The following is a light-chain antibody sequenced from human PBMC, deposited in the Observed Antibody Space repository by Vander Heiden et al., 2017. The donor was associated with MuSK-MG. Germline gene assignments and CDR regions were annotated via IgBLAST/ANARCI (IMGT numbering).Light chain of an antibody. J-gene: IGLJ2*01. V-gene: IGLV3-21*02. CDR2: DDS. CDR1: NFGSKS. CDR3: QVWDRSSVI. Sequence: SYVLTQPPSVSVAPGQTARITCGGNNFGSKSVHWYQQKPAQAPVVVVYDDSDRPSGIPERFSGSNSGNTATLTISRVEAGDEADYYCQVWDRSSVIFGGGTKLTVL.